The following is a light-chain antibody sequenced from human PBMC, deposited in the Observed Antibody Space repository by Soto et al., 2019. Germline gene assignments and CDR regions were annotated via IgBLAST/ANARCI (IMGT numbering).Light chain of an antibody. Sequence: DIQVTQSPSSLSASVGDSVTITCRATERIGVYLNWYQQSPGKAPNLLISAASNLEYGVPSRFTASGSGTAFTFTITSLRPEDFETYYCQQSYLTPYTFGQGTKVEI. CDR1: ERIGVY. CDR2: AAS. V-gene: IGKV1-39*01. CDR3: QQSYLTPYT. J-gene: IGKJ2*01.